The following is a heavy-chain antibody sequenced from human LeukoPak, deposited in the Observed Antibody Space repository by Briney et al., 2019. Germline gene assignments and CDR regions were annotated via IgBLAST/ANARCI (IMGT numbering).Heavy chain of an antibody. CDR3: ARGLVYCSGGSCNLYYFDY. CDR1: GGSFSGYY. Sequence: SETLSLTCAVYGGSFSGYYWSWIRQPPGKGLEWIGEINHSGSTNYNPSLKSRVTLSVDTSKNQFSLKLSSVTAADTAVYYCARGLVYCSGGSCNLYYFDYWGQGTLVTVSS. CDR2: INHSGST. V-gene: IGHV4-34*01. J-gene: IGHJ4*02. D-gene: IGHD2-15*01.